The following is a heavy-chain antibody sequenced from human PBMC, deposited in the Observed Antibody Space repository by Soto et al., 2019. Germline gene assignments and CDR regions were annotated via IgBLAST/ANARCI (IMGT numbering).Heavy chain of an antibody. Sequence: SETLSLTCTVSGYSISSGYYWGWIRQPPGKGLEWIGSIYHSGSTYYNPSLKSRVTISVDTSKNQFSLKLSSVTAADTAVYYCARAEGYCSGGSCYRNWFDPWGQGTLVTVSS. V-gene: IGHV4-38-2*02. CDR3: ARAEGYCSGGSCYRNWFDP. CDR1: GYSISSGYY. CDR2: IYHSGST. D-gene: IGHD2-15*01. J-gene: IGHJ5*02.